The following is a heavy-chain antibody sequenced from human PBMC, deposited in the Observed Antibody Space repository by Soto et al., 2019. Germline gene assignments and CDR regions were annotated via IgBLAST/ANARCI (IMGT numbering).Heavy chain of an antibody. V-gene: IGHV4-39*01. CDR1: GASISSSSQY. CDR2: IYSSGST. CDR3: ARHPGGFDSLGSTWDFDY. D-gene: IGHD2-2*01. Sequence: PSETLSLTCTVSGASISSSSQYWGWIRQSPGKGLEWIGSIYSSGSTYYNPSLKSRVTISVDTSKNQLSLKLSSVTAADTAVYYCARHPGGFDSLGSTWDFDYWGQGTLVTVSS. J-gene: IGHJ4*02.